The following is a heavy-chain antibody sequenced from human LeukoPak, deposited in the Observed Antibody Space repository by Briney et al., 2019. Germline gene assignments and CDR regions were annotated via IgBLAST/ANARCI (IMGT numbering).Heavy chain of an antibody. CDR2: IYFSGHT. Sequence: PSETLSLTCTVSGASINSGDYYWPWLRQPPGKGLEWIGYIYFSGHTYYNPSLKSRSLMSLDTSKNQFSLEVRSVTAADTAVYYCASKYCTSTSCYETFDRWGQGTLVTVSS. D-gene: IGHD2-2*01. CDR1: GASINSGDYY. CDR3: ASKYCTSTSCYETFDR. V-gene: IGHV4-30-4*08. J-gene: IGHJ4*02.